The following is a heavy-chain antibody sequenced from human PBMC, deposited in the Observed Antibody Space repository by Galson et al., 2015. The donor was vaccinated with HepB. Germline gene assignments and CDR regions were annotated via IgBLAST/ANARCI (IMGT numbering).Heavy chain of an antibody. D-gene: IGHD2-2*03. V-gene: IGHV4-4*02. Sequence: SETLSLTCAVSGGSISSSNWWSWVRQPPGKGLEWIGEIYHSGGTNYNPSLKSRVTISVDKSKNQFSLKLSSVTAVDTAVYYCAREGNVDIVWFDPWGQGTLVTVSS. CDR1: GGSISSSNW. J-gene: IGHJ5*02. CDR2: IYHSGGT. CDR3: AREGNVDIVWFDP.